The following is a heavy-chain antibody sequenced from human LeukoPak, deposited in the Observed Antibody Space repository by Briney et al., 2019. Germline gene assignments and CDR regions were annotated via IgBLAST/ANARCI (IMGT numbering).Heavy chain of an antibody. CDR1: GFTVSSNY. J-gene: IGHJ5*02. CDR2: LYTGGTT. CDR3: AKDRGTVFLNYFDP. Sequence: PGGSLRLSCAASGFTVSSNYMSWVRQAPGKGLEWVSVLYTGGTTYYADSVKGRFTISRDNSKNTVYLDMNSLRAEDTAVYYCAKDRGTVFLNYFDPWGQGTPVTVSS. D-gene: IGHD1-7*01. V-gene: IGHV3-66*01.